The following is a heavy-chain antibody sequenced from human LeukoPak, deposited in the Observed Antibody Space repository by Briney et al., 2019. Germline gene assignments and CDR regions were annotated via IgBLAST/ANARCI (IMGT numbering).Heavy chain of an antibody. CDR3: ARDPAMGSGY. V-gene: IGHV3-23*01. J-gene: IGHJ4*02. CDR1: GFTFSSYG. Sequence: GGSLRLSCAASGFTFSSYGMSWVRQAPGKGLEWVSAISGSGGSTYYADSVKGRFTISRDNAKNSLYLQMNSLRAEDTAVYYCARDPAMGSGYWGQGTLVTVSS. D-gene: IGHD5-18*01. CDR2: ISGSGGST.